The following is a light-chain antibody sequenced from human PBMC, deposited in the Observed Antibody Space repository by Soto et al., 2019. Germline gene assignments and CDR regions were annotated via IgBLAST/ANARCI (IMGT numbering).Light chain of an antibody. CDR3: AAWDDSLNGYV. CDR1: SSNIGSNS. Sequence: QSVLTQPTSASGTPGQRVTISCSGSSSNIGSNSVNWYQQLPGTAPKLLIYSNNQRPSGVPDRFSGSKSGTSASLAISGLQSGDEADYYCAAWDDSLNGYVFGTGTKLTVL. V-gene: IGLV1-44*01. J-gene: IGLJ1*01. CDR2: SNN.